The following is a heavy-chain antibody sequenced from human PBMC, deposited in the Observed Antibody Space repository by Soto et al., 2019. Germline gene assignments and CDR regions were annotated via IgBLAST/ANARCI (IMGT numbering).Heavy chain of an antibody. V-gene: IGHV3-48*01. Sequence: GGSLRLSCAASGFTFSSYSMNWVRQAPGKGLEWVSYISSSSSTIYYADSVKGRFTISRDNAKNSLYLQMNSLRAEDTAVYYCARIGMSIAARGLYYYYMDVWGKGTTGTVSS. CDR3: ARIGMSIAARGLYYYYMDV. J-gene: IGHJ6*03. D-gene: IGHD6-6*01. CDR2: ISSSSSTI. CDR1: GFTFSSYS.